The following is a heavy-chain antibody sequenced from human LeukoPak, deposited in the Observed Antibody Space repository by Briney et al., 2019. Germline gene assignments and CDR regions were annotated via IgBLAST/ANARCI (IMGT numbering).Heavy chain of an antibody. D-gene: IGHD5-24*01. Sequence: GGSLRLSCAASGFTFSSYGMHWVRQAPGKGLEWVSYISSSSSTIYYADSVKGRFTISRDNAKNSLYLQMNSLRAEDTAVYYCARAMANWGQGTLVTVSS. CDR1: GFTFSSYG. CDR3: ARAMAN. CDR2: ISSSSSTI. J-gene: IGHJ4*02. V-gene: IGHV3-48*01.